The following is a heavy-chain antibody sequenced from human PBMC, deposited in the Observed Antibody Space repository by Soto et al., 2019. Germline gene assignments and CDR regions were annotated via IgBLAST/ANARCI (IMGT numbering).Heavy chain of an antibody. CDR1: GDSVASNSAA. Sequence: SQTLSLTCVISGDSVASNSAAWNWIRQSPSRGLEWLGRTYYRSKWYYGYAVSVKSRITINPDTSKNQFSLLLNSVTPEDTAVYYCARIHSSSSSDMDVWGQGTTVTVSS. D-gene: IGHD6-6*01. J-gene: IGHJ6*02. CDR3: ARIHSSSSSDMDV. V-gene: IGHV6-1*01. CDR2: TYYRSKWYY.